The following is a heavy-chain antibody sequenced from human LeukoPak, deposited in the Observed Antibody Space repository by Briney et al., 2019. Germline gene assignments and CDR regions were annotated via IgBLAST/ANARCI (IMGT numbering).Heavy chain of an antibody. Sequence: PSETLSLTCTVSGVSISSYYWSWVRQPPGKGLEWIGDIYYSGSTNYNPSLKSRVTISVDTSKNQFSLKLSSVTAADTAVYYCARSSGWYIYYYYYGMDVWGQGITVTVS. V-gene: IGHV4-59*01. CDR1: GVSISSYY. CDR2: IYYSGST. D-gene: IGHD6-19*01. J-gene: IGHJ6*02. CDR3: ARSSGWYIYYYYYGMDV.